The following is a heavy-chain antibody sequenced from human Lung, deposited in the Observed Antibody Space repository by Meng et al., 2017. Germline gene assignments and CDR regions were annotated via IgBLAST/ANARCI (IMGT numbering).Heavy chain of an antibody. D-gene: IGHD1-26*01. CDR2: IFHSGST. CDR1: GGSITSSTW. CDR3: ARFDISSSGRGDY. Sequence: QVQLQASGPGLVTPSGTLSLTCAVSGGSITSSTWWSWVRQTPGKGLEWFGEIFHSGSTNYNPPLESRVTISVDKSKNQFSLKVYSVTAADTATYYCARFDISSSGRGDYWGQGILVTVAS. J-gene: IGHJ4*02. V-gene: IGHV4-4*02.